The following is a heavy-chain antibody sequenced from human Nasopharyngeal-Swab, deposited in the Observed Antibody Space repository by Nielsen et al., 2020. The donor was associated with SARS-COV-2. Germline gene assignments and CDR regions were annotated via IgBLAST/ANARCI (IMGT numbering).Heavy chain of an antibody. CDR3: ARDLSRSSSGEDYYHYYYMDV. J-gene: IGHJ6*03. CDR1: GGTFSSYA. CDR2: IIPIFGTA. D-gene: IGHD6-6*01. Sequence: SVKVSCKASGGTFSSYAISWVRQAPGQGLEWMGGIIPIFGTANYAQKFQGRVTITADESTSTAYMELSSLRSEDTAVYYCARDLSRSSSGEDYYHYYYMDVWGKGTTVTVSS. V-gene: IGHV1-69*13.